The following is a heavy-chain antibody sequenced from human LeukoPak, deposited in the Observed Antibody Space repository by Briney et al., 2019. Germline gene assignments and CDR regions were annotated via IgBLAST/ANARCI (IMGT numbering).Heavy chain of an antibody. CDR1: GGTFSSYA. CDR2: IIPIFATA. CDR3: ARVSSSLWAWFDP. V-gene: IGHV1-69*01. D-gene: IGHD2-21*01. J-gene: IGHJ5*02. Sequence: GASVTVSCKASGGTFSSYAISWVRQAPGQGLEWMGGIIPIFATANYAQKFQGRVTITADESTGTAYMELSSLRSEDTAVYYCARVSSSLWAWFDPWGQGTLVTVSS.